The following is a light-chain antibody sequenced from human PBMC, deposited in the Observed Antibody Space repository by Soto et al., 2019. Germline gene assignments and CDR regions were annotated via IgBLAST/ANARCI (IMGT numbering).Light chain of an antibody. V-gene: IGKV3-20*01. CDR2: GAS. J-gene: IGKJ2*01. CDR1: QRVSSSY. CDR3: QRYGSSPPFT. Sequence: EIVLTQSPGTLSLSPRERATLSCRASQRVSSSYLAWYQQKPGQAPRLLIYGASSRATSIPDRFSGSGSGTDFTLTISRLEPEDFAVYFCQRYGSSPPFTFGQGTKVEI.